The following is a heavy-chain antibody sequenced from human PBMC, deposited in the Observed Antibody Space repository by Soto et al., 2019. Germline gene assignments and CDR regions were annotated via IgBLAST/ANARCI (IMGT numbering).Heavy chain of an antibody. CDR3: ARTNYDYIWGSYPSRNFYYMDV. Sequence: SETLSLTCTVSGDSISNYYWSWIRQPPGKGLEWIGYIFYSGSTNYGPSLKSRVTISVDTSKIQFSLKLSSVTAADTAVYYCARTNYDYIWGSYPSRNFYYMDVWGKGTTVTVSS. V-gene: IGHV4-59*01. J-gene: IGHJ6*03. CDR1: GDSISNYY. D-gene: IGHD3-16*02. CDR2: IFYSGST.